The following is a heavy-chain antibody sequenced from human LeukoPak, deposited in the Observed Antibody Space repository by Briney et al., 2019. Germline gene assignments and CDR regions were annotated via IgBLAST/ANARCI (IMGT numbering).Heavy chain of an antibody. D-gene: IGHD3-10*01. J-gene: IGHJ6*02. CDR2: IDWDDDK. CDR1: GFSLSTSGMC. CDR3: ARTSAVGSGSYYYYGMDV. V-gene: IGHV2-70*01. Sequence: SGPALVKPTQTLTLTCTFSGFSLSTSGMCVSWIRQPPGKALEWLALIDWDDDKYYSTSLKTRLTISKDTSKNQVVLTMTNMDPVDTATYYCARTSAVGSGSYYYYGMDVWGRGTTVTVSS.